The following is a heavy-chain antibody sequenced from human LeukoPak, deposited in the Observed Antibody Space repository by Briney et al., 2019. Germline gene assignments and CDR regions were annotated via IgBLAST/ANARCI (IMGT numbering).Heavy chain of an antibody. Sequence: HPGGSLRLSCAASGFTFSNYAMSWVRQAPGKGLEWVSSISGTGGSTYYADSVKGRFTISRDNAKNSLYLQMNSLRAEDTAVYYCARDRLKLRYFDWLKPFDYWGQGTLVTVSS. D-gene: IGHD3-9*01. J-gene: IGHJ4*02. CDR3: ARDRLKLRYFDWLKPFDY. V-gene: IGHV3-23*01. CDR1: GFTFSNYA. CDR2: ISGTGGST.